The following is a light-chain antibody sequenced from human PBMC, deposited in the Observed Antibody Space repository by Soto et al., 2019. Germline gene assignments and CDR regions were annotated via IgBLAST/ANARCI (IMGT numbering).Light chain of an antibody. Sequence: EIVMTQSPATLSLSPGERATLSCRASQNIRGYLAWYQQKPGQAPRLLIYGASTRAAGIPDRFRGSGSGTDFTLTISRLEPEDFSVYYCQHYGSSLITFGQGTRLEIK. J-gene: IGKJ5*01. CDR1: QNIRGY. CDR2: GAS. CDR3: QHYGSSLIT. V-gene: IGKV3-20*01.